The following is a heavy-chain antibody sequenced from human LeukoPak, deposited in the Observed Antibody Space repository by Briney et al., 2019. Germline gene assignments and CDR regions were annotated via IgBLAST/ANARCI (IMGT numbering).Heavy chain of an antibody. CDR3: TTELYYDILTGPLDGYYGMDV. V-gene: IGHV3-23*01. Sequence: PGGSLRPSCAASGFTFSSYAMSWVRQAPGKGLEWVSAISGSGGSTYYADSVKGRFTISRDNSKNTLYLQMNSLRAEDTAVYYCTTELYYDILTGPLDGYYGMDVWGQGTTVTVSS. CDR1: GFTFSSYA. CDR2: ISGSGGST. J-gene: IGHJ6*02. D-gene: IGHD3-9*01.